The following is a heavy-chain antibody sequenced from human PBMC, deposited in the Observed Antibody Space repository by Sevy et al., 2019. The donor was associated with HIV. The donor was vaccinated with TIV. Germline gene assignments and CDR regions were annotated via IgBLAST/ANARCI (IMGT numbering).Heavy chain of an antibody. V-gene: IGHV3-23*01. Sequence: GGSLRLSCAASGFTFSSYAMSWVRQAPGKGLEWVSAISGRGGSTYYADSVKGRFTISRDNSKNTLYLQMNSLRAEDTAVYYCAKSYSSGWYAGWYYFDYWGQGTLVTVSS. CDR1: GFTFSSYA. J-gene: IGHJ4*02. D-gene: IGHD6-19*01. CDR3: AKSYSSGWYAGWYYFDY. CDR2: ISGRGGST.